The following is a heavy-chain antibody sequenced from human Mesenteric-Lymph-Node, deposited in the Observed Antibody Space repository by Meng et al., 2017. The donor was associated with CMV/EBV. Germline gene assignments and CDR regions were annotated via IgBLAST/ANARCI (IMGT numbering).Heavy chain of an antibody. D-gene: IGHD3-10*01. V-gene: IGHV1-18*04. CDR1: GSTFTHHG. CDR3: ARDRVVRGGITSVDY. Sequence: GSTFTHHGLPWVREAPGHGLGWMGWIAADTGNTHYAQPLQGRVPMTADKSSSTVNMELRGLRSDDTAVYYCARDRVVRGGITSVDYWGQGTLVTVSS. CDR2: IAADTGNT. J-gene: IGHJ4*02.